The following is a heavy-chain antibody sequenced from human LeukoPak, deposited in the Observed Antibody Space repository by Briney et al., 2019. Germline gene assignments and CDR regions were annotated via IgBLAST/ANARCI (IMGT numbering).Heavy chain of an antibody. V-gene: IGHV4-31*03. CDR1: GGSISSGGYH. CDR2: IYYSGST. J-gene: IGHJ4*02. Sequence: SQTLSLTCTVSGGSISSGGYHWSWIRQHPGKGLEWIGYIYYSGSTYYNPSLKSRVTISVDTSKNQFSLKLSSVTAADTAVYYCACGGSFWSGYYAPFDYWGQGTLVTVSS. D-gene: IGHD3-3*01. CDR3: ACGGSFWSGYYAPFDY.